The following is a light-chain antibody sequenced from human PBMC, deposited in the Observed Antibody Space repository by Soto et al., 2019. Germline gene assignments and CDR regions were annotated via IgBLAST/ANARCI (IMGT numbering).Light chain of an antibody. J-gene: IGKJ1*01. CDR3: DQYYRPWT. Sequence: IVMTQSRDSLAVSLGERATINCKSSQSVLYSSNNKNYLAWYQQTPGQPPKLLIYWASTRESGVPDRFSGSGSGTDFTLTISSLQAEDVAVYDGDQYYRPWTFGQGTKVESK. V-gene: IGKV4-1*01. CDR1: QSVLYSSNNKNY. CDR2: WAS.